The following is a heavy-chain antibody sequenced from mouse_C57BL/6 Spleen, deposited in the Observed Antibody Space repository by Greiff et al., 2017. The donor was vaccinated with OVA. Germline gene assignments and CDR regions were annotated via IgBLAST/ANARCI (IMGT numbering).Heavy chain of an antibody. CDR1: GFTFSDYG. V-gene: IGHV5-17*01. D-gene: IGHD2-4*01. CDR2: ISSGSSTI. J-gene: IGHJ3*01. CDR3: ARKEDDYDGAWFAY. Sequence: DVMLVESGGGLVKPGGSLKLSCAASGFTFSDYGMHWVRQAPEKGLEWVAYISSGSSTIYYADTVKGRFTISRDNAKNTLFLQMTSLRSEDTAMYYCARKEDDYDGAWFAYWGQGTLVTVSA.